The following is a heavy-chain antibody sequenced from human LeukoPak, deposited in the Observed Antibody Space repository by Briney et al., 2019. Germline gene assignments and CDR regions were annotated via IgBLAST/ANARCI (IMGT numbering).Heavy chain of an antibody. Sequence: GGSLRLSCAASGFTFCSYSMKRVRHAPGRGLEGGSHIRSSRSTIYYADSEWGRFTISRDNAKNSLYLQMYSLRAEDMAVYYCAIGDRGYSYSCFDYWGQGTLVTVS. D-gene: IGHD5-18*01. CDR3: AIGDRGYSYSCFDY. CDR1: GFTFCSYS. V-gene: IGHV3-48*01. J-gene: IGHJ4*02. CDR2: IRSSRSTI.